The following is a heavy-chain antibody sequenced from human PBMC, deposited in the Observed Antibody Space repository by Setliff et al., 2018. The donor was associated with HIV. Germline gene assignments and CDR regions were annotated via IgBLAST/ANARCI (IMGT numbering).Heavy chain of an antibody. CDR1: GYSFTNYW. CDR2: IYPGDSDT. J-gene: IGHJ4*02. D-gene: IGHD2-21*02. Sequence: ESLKISCKGSGYSFTNYWIGWVRQMPGKGLEWMGIIYPGDSDTRYSPSSQGQVTISADKSISTAYLQWSSLKASDTAMYYCARLSVVTATRIYYFDYWGQGTLVTVSS. CDR3: ARLSVVTATRIYYFDY. V-gene: IGHV5-51*01.